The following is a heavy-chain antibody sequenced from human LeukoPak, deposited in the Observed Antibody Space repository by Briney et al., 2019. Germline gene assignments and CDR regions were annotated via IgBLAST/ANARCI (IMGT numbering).Heavy chain of an antibody. Sequence: PGGSLRLSCAASGFTFSSYWMNWVRQAPGKGLEWVANIKREGNEKNYVDSVKGRFSISRDNAKNSLYLQMDSLRAEDTAVYYCAKEGAYPIITYDSWGQGALVTVSS. CDR1: GFTFSSYW. CDR3: AKEGAYPIITYDS. CDR2: IKREGNEK. V-gene: IGHV3-7*01. J-gene: IGHJ5*01. D-gene: IGHD3-10*01.